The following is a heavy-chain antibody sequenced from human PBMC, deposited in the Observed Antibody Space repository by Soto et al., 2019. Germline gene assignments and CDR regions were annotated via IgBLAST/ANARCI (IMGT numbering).Heavy chain of an antibody. CDR3: EKELEHTTMVAVIITAFDS. J-gene: IGHJ4*02. Sequence: EVQLVESGGGLVQPGRSLRLSCVVSGFNFDDYAMHWVRQFPGKGLEWVSGINWNSGCIGYADSVKGSLTISRDNAKNLVYLQMNNLRPDDTVLYYCEKELEHTTMVAVIITAFDSWGQGTLVTVSS. V-gene: IGHV3-9*01. CDR2: INWNSGCI. D-gene: IGHD3-22*01. CDR1: GFNFDDYA.